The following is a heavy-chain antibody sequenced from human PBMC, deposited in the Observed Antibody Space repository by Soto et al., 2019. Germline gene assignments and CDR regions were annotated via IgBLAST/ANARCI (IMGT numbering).Heavy chain of an antibody. CDR1: GYTFTSYG. Sequence: ASVKVSCKASGYTFTSYGISWVRQAPGQGLEWMGWISAYNGNTNYAQKLQGRVTMTTDTSTSTAYMELRSLRSDDTAVYYCARDGITIFGVVISYNWFDPWGQGTLVNVSS. V-gene: IGHV1-18*01. D-gene: IGHD3-3*01. CDR3: ARDGITIFGVVISYNWFDP. J-gene: IGHJ5*02. CDR2: ISAYNGNT.